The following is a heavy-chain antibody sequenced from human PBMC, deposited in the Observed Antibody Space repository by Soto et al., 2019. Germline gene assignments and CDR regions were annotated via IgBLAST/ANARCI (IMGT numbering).Heavy chain of an antibody. CDR2: ISGTGGST. V-gene: IGHV3-23*01. Sequence: GGSLRLSCAASGFTFNNYALNWVRQAPGKGLEWVSSISGTGGSTFYAGSAKGRFTISRDNSKNTLFLQMTSLRAEDTAVYYCGKGNSKWGTGDAFDIRGQGTMVTVSS. CDR3: GKGNSKWGTGDAFDI. D-gene: IGHD7-27*01. J-gene: IGHJ3*02. CDR1: GFTFNNYA.